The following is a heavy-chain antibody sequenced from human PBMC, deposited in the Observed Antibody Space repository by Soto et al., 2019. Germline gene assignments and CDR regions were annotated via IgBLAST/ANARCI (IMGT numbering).Heavy chain of an antibody. Sequence: GGSLRLSCAASAFTFSDYYMSWIRQAPGKGLEWISYISSSGSAIYYADSVMGRFSISRDNAKNSLYLQMNSLRAEDTAVYYCARSYDWNYACFDYWGQGTLVTVSS. CDR3: ARSYDWNYACFDY. CDR1: AFTFSDYY. V-gene: IGHV3-11*01. CDR2: ISSSGSAI. J-gene: IGHJ4*02. D-gene: IGHD1-7*01.